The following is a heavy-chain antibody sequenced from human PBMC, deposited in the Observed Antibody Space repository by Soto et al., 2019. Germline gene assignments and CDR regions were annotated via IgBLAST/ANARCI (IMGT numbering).Heavy chain of an antibody. J-gene: IGHJ6*02. CDR2: IIPIFGTA. V-gene: IGHV1-69*01. CDR1: GGTFSSYA. CDR3: ARDPGIAARPGYYGMDV. Sequence: QVQLVQSGAEVKKLGSSVKVSCKASGGTFSSYAISWVRQAPGQGLEWMGGIIPIFGTANYAQKFQGRVTITADESTSTAYMELSSLRSEDTAVYYCARDPGIAARPGYYGMDVWGQGTTVTVSS. D-gene: IGHD6-6*01.